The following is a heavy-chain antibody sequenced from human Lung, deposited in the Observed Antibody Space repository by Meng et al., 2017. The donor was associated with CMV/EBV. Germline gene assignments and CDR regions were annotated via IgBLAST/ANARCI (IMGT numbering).Heavy chain of an antibody. J-gene: IGHJ4*02. D-gene: IGHD3-10*01. CDR1: GGSISSTYYY. V-gene: IGHV4-39*01. Sequence: SETLSLTCTVSGGSISSTYYYWGWIRQPPGRGLEWIGSLYYSGSTYYNPSLKSRVTVSVDTSKNQFSLKLTSVTAADTAIYYCARHHTYYFASGPNYYFDYWGQXTLVT. CDR2: LYYSGST. CDR3: ARHHTYYFASGPNYYFDY.